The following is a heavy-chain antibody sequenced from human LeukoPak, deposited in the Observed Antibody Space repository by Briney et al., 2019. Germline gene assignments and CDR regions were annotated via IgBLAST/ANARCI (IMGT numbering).Heavy chain of an antibody. CDR3: ARSTVSSGYRDTNFDY. CDR1: RFTFSSYA. V-gene: IGHV3-30-3*01. J-gene: IGHJ4*02. Sequence: GRSLRLSCAASRFTFSSYAMHWARQAPGKGLEWVAVISYDGSNKYYADSVKGRFTISRDNSKNTLYLQMNSLRAEDTAVYYCARSTVSSGYRDTNFDYWGQGTLVTVSS. D-gene: IGHD3-22*01. CDR2: ISYDGSNK.